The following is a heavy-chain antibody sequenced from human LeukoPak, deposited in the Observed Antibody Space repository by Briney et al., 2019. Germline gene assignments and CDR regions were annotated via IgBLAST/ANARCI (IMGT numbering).Heavy chain of an antibody. D-gene: IGHD5-18*01. CDR2: IKKDGSEK. CDR3: ARHLSGVTGYTYGRGIDY. Sequence: GGSLRLSCAASGFTFSSYWMSWVREAPGKGLEWVANIKKDGSEKYYVDSVKGRFTIYRDNAQTSLYLQMNSLRAEDTAVYYCARHLSGVTGYTYGRGIDYWGQGTLVTVSS. J-gene: IGHJ4*02. V-gene: IGHV3-7*01. CDR1: GFTFSSYW.